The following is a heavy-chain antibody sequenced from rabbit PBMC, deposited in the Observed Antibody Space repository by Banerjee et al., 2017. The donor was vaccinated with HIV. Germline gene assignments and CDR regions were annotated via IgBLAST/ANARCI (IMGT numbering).Heavy chain of an antibody. Sequence: QSLEESGGGLVKPGGSLTLTCTASGFSFSSSYWICWVRQAPGKGLEWIACIYAGSSYDSYYASWAKGRFTISKTSSTTVTLQMTSLTAADTATYFCAGGSSRSDLWGPGTLVTVS. CDR1: GFSFSSSYW. V-gene: IGHV1S40*01. CDR2: IYAGSSYDS. CDR3: AGGSSRSDL. D-gene: IGHD1-1*01. J-gene: IGHJ4*01.